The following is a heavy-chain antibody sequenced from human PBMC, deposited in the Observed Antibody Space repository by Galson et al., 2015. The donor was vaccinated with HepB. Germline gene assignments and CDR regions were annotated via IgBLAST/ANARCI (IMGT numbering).Heavy chain of an antibody. CDR2: ISYDGSNK. Sequence: SLRLSCAASGFTFSSYGMHWVRQAPGKGLEWVAAISYDGSNKYYADSVKGRFTISRDNSKNTLYLQMNSLRAEDTAVYYCAKDPGGSGSSDYYYYYMDVWGKGTTVTVSS. CDR1: GFTFSSYG. D-gene: IGHD3-10*01. J-gene: IGHJ6*03. V-gene: IGHV3-30*18. CDR3: AKDPGGSGSSDYYYYYMDV.